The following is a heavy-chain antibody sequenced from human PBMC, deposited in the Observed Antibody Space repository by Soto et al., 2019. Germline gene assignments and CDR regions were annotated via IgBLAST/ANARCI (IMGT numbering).Heavy chain of an antibody. J-gene: IGHJ4*02. Sequence: SVNVSCKPSGYAFTSYGITRVRQATGQGLEWMGWISAYNGNTNYAQKLQGRVTMSTDTSTSTAYMELRSLRPDDTAVYYCVRDLDGSGSYYTDYWGPGTLVTVSS. CDR2: ISAYNGNT. D-gene: IGHD3-10*01. CDR1: GYAFTSYG. V-gene: IGHV1-18*04. CDR3: VRDLDGSGSYYTDY.